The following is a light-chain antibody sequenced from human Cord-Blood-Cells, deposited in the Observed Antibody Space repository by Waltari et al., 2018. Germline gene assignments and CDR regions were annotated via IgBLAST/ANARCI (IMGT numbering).Light chain of an antibody. CDR3: CSYAGSSTWV. J-gene: IGLJ3*02. Sequence: QSALTQPASVSGSPGQSITISCTGTRSDVGRYNLVFWYQQHPGKAHQLMICEGSKRPSGVSNRFSGSKSGNTASLTISGLQAEDEADYYCCSYAGSSTWVFGGGTKLTVL. V-gene: IGLV2-23*01. CDR1: RSDVGRYNL. CDR2: EGS.